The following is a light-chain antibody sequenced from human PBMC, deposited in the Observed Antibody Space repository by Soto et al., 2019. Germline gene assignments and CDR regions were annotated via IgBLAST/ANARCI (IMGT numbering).Light chain of an antibody. CDR2: DAS. CDR1: QSVRSY. CDR3: QQRSNWPLT. Sequence: EIVLTQSPATLSLSPGVRATLSCRASQSVRSYLAWYQQKIGQAPRLLIYDASNRATGIPARFSGSGSGTDFTLTISSLEPEDFAVYYCQQRSNWPLTFGGGTKVEIK. J-gene: IGKJ4*01. V-gene: IGKV3-11*01.